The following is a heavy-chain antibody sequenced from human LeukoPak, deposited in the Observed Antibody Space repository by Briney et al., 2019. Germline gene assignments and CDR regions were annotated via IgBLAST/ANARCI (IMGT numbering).Heavy chain of an antibody. V-gene: IGHV3-74*01. CDR3: AREDYGGNPLDASDM. CDR2: INTDGSDT. Sequence: GGSLRLSCAASGFTFRSYWMHWVRQAPGKGLVWVSRINTDGSDTSYADSVKGRFTISRDNAKSTLYLQMNSLRAEDTAVYYCAREDYGGNPLDASDMWGQGTMVTVPS. J-gene: IGHJ3*02. CDR1: GFTFRSYW. D-gene: IGHD4-23*01.